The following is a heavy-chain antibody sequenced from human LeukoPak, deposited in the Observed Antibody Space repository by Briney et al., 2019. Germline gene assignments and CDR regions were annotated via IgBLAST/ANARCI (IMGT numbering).Heavy chain of an antibody. CDR3: ARWDGGYCSSTSCYYYYYYGMDV. D-gene: IGHD2-2*01. V-gene: IGHV1-69*04. J-gene: IGHJ6*02. CDR1: GGTFSSYA. Sequence: SVKVSCKASGGTFSSYAISWVRRAPGQGLEWMGRIIPILGIANYAQKFQGRVTITADKSTSTAYMELSSLRSEDTAVYYCARWDGGYCSSTSCYYYYYYGMDVWGQGTTVTVSS. CDR2: IIPILGIA.